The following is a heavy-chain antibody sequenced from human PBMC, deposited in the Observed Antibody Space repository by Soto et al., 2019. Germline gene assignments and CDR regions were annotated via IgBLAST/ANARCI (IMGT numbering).Heavy chain of an antibody. CDR3: ARLGIAVAGTREFDY. J-gene: IGHJ4*02. D-gene: IGHD6-19*01. CDR2: IYPGDSDT. Sequence: PGESLKISCKGSGYSFTSYWIGWVRQMPGKGLEWMGIIYPGDSDTRYSPSFQGQVTISADKSISTAYLQWSSLKASDTAMYYCARLGIAVAGTREFDYWGQGTLVTVSS. CDR1: GYSFTSYW. V-gene: IGHV5-51*01.